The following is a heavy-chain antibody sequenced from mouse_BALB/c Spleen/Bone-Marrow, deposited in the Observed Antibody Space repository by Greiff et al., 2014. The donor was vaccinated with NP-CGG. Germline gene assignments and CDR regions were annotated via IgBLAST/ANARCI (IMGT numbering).Heavy chain of an antibody. J-gene: IGHJ4*01. CDR3: ARELLRLRSAMDY. CDR1: GYSFTSYW. Sequence: QVQLQQSGPQLVRPGASVKISCKASGYSFTSYWMHWVKQRPGQGLEWIGMIDPSDSETRLNQKLKDKATLTVDKSSSTAYMQLSSPTSEDSAVYYCARELLRLRSAMDYWGQGTSVTVSS. V-gene: IGHV1S127*01. D-gene: IGHD1-2*01. CDR2: IDPSDSET.